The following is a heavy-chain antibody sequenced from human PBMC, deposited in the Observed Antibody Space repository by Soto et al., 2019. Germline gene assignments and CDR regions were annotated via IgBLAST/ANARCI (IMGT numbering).Heavy chain of an antibody. D-gene: IGHD3-22*01. J-gene: IGHJ5*02. CDR3: ARGYYYDSSGYYRAWFDP. V-gene: IGHV4-61*01. CDR2: IYYSGST. CDR1: GGSVSSGSYY. Sequence: QVELQESGPGLVKPSETLSLTCTVSGGSVSSGSYYWSWIRQPPGKGLEWIGYIYYSGSTNYNPSLKSRVTISVDTSKNQFSLKLGSVTAADTAVYYCARGYYYDSSGYYRAWFDPWGQGTLVTVSS.